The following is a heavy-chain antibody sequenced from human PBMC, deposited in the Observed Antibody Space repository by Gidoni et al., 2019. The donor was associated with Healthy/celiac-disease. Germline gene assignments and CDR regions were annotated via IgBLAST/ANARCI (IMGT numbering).Heavy chain of an antibody. CDR1: GGTFRSYA. V-gene: IGHV1-69*01. CDR2: IIPIVVTA. J-gene: IGHJ4*02. D-gene: IGHD6-13*01. CDR3: AATRGIAAAGSYTLGR. Sequence: QVPLVQSGAEVKKPRSSVKVSCKASGGTFRSYAISWVRQATGQGLEWMGGIIPIVVTANYAQKFQGRVTSTADEATSTAYMELSSLRAEDTAVYYWAATRGIAAAGSYTLGRWGQGTLVTVSS.